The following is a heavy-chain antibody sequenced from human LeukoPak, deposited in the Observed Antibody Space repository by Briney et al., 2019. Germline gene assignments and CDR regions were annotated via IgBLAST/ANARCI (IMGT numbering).Heavy chain of an antibody. Sequence: GGSLRLSCAASGFSFSDAWMNWVRQAPGKGLEWVGHIAPVKGRLTISRDDSKDTLYLQMNSLNTEDTAMYYCTTRSPARYCSDGACYSSADYWGQGTLVTVSS. J-gene: IGHJ4*02. CDR3: TTRSPARYCSDGACYSSADY. V-gene: IGHV3-15*07. CDR2: I. CDR1: GFSFSDAW. D-gene: IGHD2-15*01.